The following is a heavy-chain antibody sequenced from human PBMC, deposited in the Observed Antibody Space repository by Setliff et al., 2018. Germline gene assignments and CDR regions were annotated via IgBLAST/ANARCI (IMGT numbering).Heavy chain of an antibody. D-gene: IGHD3-22*01. Sequence: ASVKVSCKASGYTFTSYAMHWVRQAPGQRLEWMGWINAGNGNTKYSQKFQGRVTIARDTSASTAYMELSSLRSEDTAVYYCARASYYYDSSGYYGAGAFDIWGQGTMVTVSS. CDR3: ARASYYYDSSGYYGAGAFDI. CDR1: GYTFTSYA. CDR2: INAGNGNT. J-gene: IGHJ3*02. V-gene: IGHV1-3*01.